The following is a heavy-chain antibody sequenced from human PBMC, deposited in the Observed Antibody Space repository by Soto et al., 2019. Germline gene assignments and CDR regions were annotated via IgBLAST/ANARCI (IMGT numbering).Heavy chain of an antibody. CDR1: GFNVMSYW. V-gene: IGHV3-7*01. CDR2: VKEDGSEL. D-gene: IGHD3-16*01. CDR3: ARDIGFDYVN. J-gene: IGHJ4*02. Sequence: GGSLRLSCAVSGFNVMSYWMSWVRQAPGKGLEWVASVKEDGSELYYLHSVRGRFSMTRDSAGNALHLTMNYLSAEDTGVYFCARDIGFDYVNWGQGIPVTAS.